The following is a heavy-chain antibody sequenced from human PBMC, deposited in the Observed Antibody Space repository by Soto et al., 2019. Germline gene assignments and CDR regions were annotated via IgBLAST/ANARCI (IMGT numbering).Heavy chain of an antibody. J-gene: IGHJ4*01. CDR2: IYHSGST. D-gene: IGHD6-25*01. Sequence: PSETLSLTCAVSGDSISSSKWWSWVRQPPGKGLEWIGEIYHSGSTNYNPSLKSRVIISVDKSKNQFSLKLSSVTDADTAVYYCASGDRQEQRAYWAQGTLVPVSS. CDR1: GDSISSSKW. CDR3: ASGDRQEQRAY. V-gene: IGHV4-4*02.